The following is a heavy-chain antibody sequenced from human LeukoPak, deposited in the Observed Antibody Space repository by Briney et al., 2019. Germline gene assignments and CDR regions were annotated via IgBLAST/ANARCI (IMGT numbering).Heavy chain of an antibody. CDR3: VKDSGSSWRGNWFDP. Sequence: GSLRLSCSASGFTFSSYALHWVRQAPGKGLEYVSAISSNGGSTYYADSVKGRFTISRDNSKNTLYLQMSSLRAEDTALYYCVKDSGSSWRGNWFDPWGQGTLVTVSS. V-gene: IGHV3-64D*09. CDR2: ISSNGGST. J-gene: IGHJ5*02. CDR1: GFTFSSYA. D-gene: IGHD6-13*01.